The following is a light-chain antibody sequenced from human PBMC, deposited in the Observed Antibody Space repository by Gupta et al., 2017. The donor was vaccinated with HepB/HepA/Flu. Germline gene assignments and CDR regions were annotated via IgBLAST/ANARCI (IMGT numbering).Light chain of an antibody. J-gene: IGLJ3*02. CDR1: SSNIGAGYD. CDR2: TND. CDR3: QSFDSGLTGPL. Sequence: QSVLTQPPSLSGAPGQRVTISCTGSSSNIGAGYDVHWYQKLPGTAPRLLIYTNDNRPSGVPDRFSASKSGTSASLAITGLQAEDEADYYCQSFDSGLTGPLFGGGTKLTVL. V-gene: IGLV1-40*01.